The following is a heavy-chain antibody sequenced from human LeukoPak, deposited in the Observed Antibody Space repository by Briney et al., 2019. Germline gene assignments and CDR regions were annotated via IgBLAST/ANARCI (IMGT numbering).Heavy chain of an antibody. CDR3: AKDTPGMVRGHFDY. D-gene: IGHD3-10*01. CDR1: GFTFSSYG. Sequence: GGSLRLSCAASGFTFSSYGMHWVRQAPGKGLEWVAFIRYDGSYKYFANSVKGRFTISRDNSKNTLYLQMNILRAEDTAVYYCAKDTPGMVRGHFDYWGQGTLITVSS. CDR2: IRYDGSYK. J-gene: IGHJ4*02. V-gene: IGHV3-30*02.